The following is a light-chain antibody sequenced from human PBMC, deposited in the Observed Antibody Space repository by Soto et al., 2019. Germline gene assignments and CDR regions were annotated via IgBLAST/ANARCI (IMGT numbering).Light chain of an antibody. CDR2: AAS. CDR1: QGVKND. Sequence: IQRSQSASSLPASVGDRVTITSRASQGVKNDLGWYQQRRGKAPKILIYAASSLQSGVPSRFRGRGSSTDFTLTITRLQPEDVATDDCLQDYTYPLTFGGGTQVDIK. CDR3: LQDYTYPLT. J-gene: IGKJ4*01. V-gene: IGKV1-6*01.